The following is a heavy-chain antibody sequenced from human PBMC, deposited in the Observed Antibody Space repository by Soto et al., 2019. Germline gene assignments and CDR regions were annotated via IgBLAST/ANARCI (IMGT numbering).Heavy chain of an antibody. CDR2: ISSNGGST. D-gene: IGHD3-10*01. V-gene: IGHV3-64D*06. Sequence: QPGGSLRLSCSASGFTFSSYAMHWVRQAPGKGLEYVSAISSNGGSTYYADSVKGRFTISRDNSKNTLYLQMSSLRAEDTAVYYCVKGRWRMVRGVIFDYWGQGTLVTVSS. J-gene: IGHJ4*02. CDR1: GFTFSSYA. CDR3: VKGRWRMVRGVIFDY.